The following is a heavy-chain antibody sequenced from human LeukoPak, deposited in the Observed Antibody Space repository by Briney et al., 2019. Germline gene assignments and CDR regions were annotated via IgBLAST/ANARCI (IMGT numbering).Heavy chain of an antibody. CDR2: IIPIFGTA. CDR1: GGTFSSYA. V-gene: IGHV1-69*13. D-gene: IGHD5-12*01. J-gene: IGHJ4*02. CDR3: ARGNMEWLPFDY. Sequence: ASVKVSCKASGGTFSSYAISWVRQAPGQGLEWMGGIIPIFGTANYAQKFQGRVTITADESTSTAYMELSSLRSDDRAVYYCARGNMEWLPFDYWGQGTLVTVSS.